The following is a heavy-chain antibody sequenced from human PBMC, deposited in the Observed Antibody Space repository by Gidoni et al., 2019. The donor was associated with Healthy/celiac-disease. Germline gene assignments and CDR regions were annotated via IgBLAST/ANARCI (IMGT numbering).Heavy chain of an antibody. Sequence: EVQLVESGGGLVQPGGSLRLSCAASGFTFSSYRMNWVRQAPGKGLEWVSYISSSSSTIYYADSVKGRFTISRDNAKNSLYLQMNSLRAEDTAVYYCARGDCSSTSCYPYYYYGMDVWGQGTTVTVSS. CDR1: GFTFSSYR. D-gene: IGHD2-2*01. CDR3: ARGDCSSTSCYPYYYYGMDV. V-gene: IGHV3-48*01. J-gene: IGHJ6*02. CDR2: ISSSSSTI.